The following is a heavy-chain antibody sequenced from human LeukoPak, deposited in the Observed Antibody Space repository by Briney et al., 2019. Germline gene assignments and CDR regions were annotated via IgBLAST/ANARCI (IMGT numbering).Heavy chain of an antibody. D-gene: IGHD3-3*01. CDR1: GYTFSNYG. V-gene: IGHV1-18*01. CDR3: ARDKSQDFWSGYPLDD. Sequence: ASVKVSCKASGYTFSNYGITWVRQAPGQGLEWMGWISSYNGNTNYAQKFQGRVTMTRDTSISTAYMELSRLRSDDTAVYYCARDKSQDFWSGYPLDDWGQGTLVTVSS. J-gene: IGHJ4*02. CDR2: ISSYNGNT.